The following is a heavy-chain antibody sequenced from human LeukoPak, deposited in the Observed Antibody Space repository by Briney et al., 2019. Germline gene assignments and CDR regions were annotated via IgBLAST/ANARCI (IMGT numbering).Heavy chain of an antibody. Sequence: PSETLSLTCTVSGGSISSYYWSWIRQPPGKGLEWIRYIYYSGTTDYNPSLKSRVTISVDTSNNQFSLKVSSVTAADTAVYYCARSSGTYRSFDYWGQGTLVTVSS. V-gene: IGHV4-59*01. J-gene: IGHJ4*02. D-gene: IGHD1-26*01. CDR3: ARSSGTYRSFDY. CDR1: GGSISSYY. CDR2: IYYSGTT.